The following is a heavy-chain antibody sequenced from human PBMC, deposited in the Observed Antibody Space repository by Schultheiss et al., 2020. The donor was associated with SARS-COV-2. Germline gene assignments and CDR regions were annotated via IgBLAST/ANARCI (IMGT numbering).Heavy chain of an antibody. CDR3: AGGSYYRGFDP. Sequence: GSLRLSCAASRFTFRAYAIGWVRQAPGKGLEWVSFISSSSSTIYYADSVKGRFTISRDNAKNSLYLQMNSLRAEDTAVYYCAGGSYYRGFDPWGQGTLVTVSS. V-gene: IGHV3-48*04. J-gene: IGHJ5*02. CDR1: RFTFRAYA. CDR2: ISSSSSTI. D-gene: IGHD1-26*01.